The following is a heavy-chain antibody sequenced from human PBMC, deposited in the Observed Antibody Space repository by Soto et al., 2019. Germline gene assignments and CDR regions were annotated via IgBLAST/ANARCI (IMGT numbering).Heavy chain of an antibody. D-gene: IGHD3-9*01. CDR3: ARAPFLTGYLDY. Sequence: EVQLVESGGGLVQPGGSLRLSCAASGFTFSSYEMNWVRQAPGKGLEWVSYISSSGGTIYYADSVKGRFTISRDNAKNSLYLQMNSLRAEDTGVYYCARAPFLTGYLDYWGQGTLVTVSS. CDR1: GFTFSSYE. V-gene: IGHV3-48*03. J-gene: IGHJ4*02. CDR2: ISSSGGTI.